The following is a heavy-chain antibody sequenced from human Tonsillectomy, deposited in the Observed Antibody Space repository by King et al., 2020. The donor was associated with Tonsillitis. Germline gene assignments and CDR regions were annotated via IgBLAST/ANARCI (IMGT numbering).Heavy chain of an antibody. CDR2: ISYDGSNK. CDR1: RFTFSSYA. V-gene: IGHV3-30*04. CDR3: ARVWYDSSGYYYDY. Sequence: VQLVESGGGVVQPGRSLRLSCAASRFTFSSYAMHWVRQAPGKGLEWVAVISYDGSNKYYADSVKGRFTISRDNSKNTLYLQMNSLRAEDTAVYYCARVWYDSSGYYYDYWGQGTLVTVSS. J-gene: IGHJ4*02. D-gene: IGHD3-22*01.